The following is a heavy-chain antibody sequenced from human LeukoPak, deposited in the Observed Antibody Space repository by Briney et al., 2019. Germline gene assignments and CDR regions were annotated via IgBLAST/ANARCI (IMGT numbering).Heavy chain of an antibody. V-gene: IGHV4-39*01. CDR2: VYYSGST. CDR3: ARQPLRYCSGGSCYGNDY. Sequence: SETLSLTCTVSGGSISTTNYYWGWIRQSPGKGLEWFGCVYYSGSTYYNPSLKSRVTISVDTSQNQFSLQLTSVTAADTAVYYCARQPLRYCSGGSCYGNDYWGQGTLVTVSS. CDR1: GGSISTTNYY. D-gene: IGHD2-15*01. J-gene: IGHJ4*02.